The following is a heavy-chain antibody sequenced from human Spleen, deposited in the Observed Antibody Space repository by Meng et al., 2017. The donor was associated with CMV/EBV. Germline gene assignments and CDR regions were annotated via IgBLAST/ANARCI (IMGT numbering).Heavy chain of an antibody. D-gene: IGHD2-8*02. V-gene: IGHV1-2*02. J-gene: IGHJ4*02. CDR1: GYTFSAXY. Sequence: GESLKISCKASGYTFSAXYMHWVRQAPGXGLEWVGWINPKSGETKFAQRXXGRVTMTRDTXISTAYMELXRLRSDDTXVYYCARGGTGTPWWGQGTLVTVSS. CDR2: INPKSGET. CDR3: ARGGTGTPW.